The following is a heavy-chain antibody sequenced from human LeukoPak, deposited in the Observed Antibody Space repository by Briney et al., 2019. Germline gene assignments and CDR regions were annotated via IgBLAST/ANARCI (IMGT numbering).Heavy chain of an antibody. CDR1: GFTFSSYA. CDR2: ISGSGGST. J-gene: IGHJ6*03. V-gene: IGHV3-23*01. D-gene: IGHD2-15*01. CDR3: AKRCSGGSRYRYYYYYMDV. Sequence: GGSLRLSCAASGFTFSSYAMSWVRQAPGKGLEWVSAISGSGGSTYYADSVKGRFTISRDNSKNTLYLQMNSLRAEDTAVYYCAKRCSGGSRYRYYYYYMDVWGKGTTVTVSS.